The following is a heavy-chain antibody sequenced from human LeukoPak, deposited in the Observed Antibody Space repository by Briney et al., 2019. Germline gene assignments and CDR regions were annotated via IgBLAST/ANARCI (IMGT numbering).Heavy chain of an antibody. D-gene: IGHD5-18*01. V-gene: IGHV3-21*04. Sequence: PGGSLRLSCAASGFTFSSYSMNWVRQAPGKGLEWVSSISSSSSYIYYADSVKGRFTISRDNSKNTLYLQMNSLRAEDTAVYYCAKDLLIQLWSSGGDYWGQGTLVTVSS. CDR2: ISSSSSYI. CDR1: GFTFSSYS. J-gene: IGHJ4*02. CDR3: AKDLLIQLWSSGGDY.